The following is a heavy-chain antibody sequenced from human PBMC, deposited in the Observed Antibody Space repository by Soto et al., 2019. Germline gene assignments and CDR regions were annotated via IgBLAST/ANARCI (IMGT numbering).Heavy chain of an antibody. CDR1: GYTFTGYY. J-gene: IGHJ4*02. Sequence: ASVKVSCKASGYTFTGYYMHWVRQAPGQGLEWMGWINPNSGGTNYAQKFQGWVTMTRDTSISTAYMELSRLRSDDAAVYYCARAGRGGSGSYRYSLDYWGQGTLVTVSS. CDR3: ARAGRGGSGSYRYSLDY. D-gene: IGHD1-26*01. CDR2: INPNSGGT. V-gene: IGHV1-2*04.